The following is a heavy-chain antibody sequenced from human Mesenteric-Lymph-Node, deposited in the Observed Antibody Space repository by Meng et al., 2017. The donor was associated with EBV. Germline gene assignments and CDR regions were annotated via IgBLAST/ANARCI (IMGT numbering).Heavy chain of an antibody. J-gene: IGHJ4*02. CDR1: GGSFSGYY. D-gene: IGHD6-19*01. CDR3: ARVRSSGSGLIRNYFDY. V-gene: IGHV4-34*01. CDR2: INHIRSV. Sequence: QGQLQKWGAGLLRPSGTLSLTCAVYGGSFSGYYWTWIRQPPGTGLEWIGEINHIRSVYYNPSLKSRVTISVDTSNNQISLRLTSVTAADTAIYYCARVRSSGSGLIRNYFDYWGQGTLVTVSS.